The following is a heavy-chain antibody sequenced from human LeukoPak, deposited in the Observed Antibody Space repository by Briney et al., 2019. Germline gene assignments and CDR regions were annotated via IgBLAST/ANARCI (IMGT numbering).Heavy chain of an antibody. CDR2: ISAYNGNT. CDR1: GYTFTSNA. D-gene: IGHD3-10*01. J-gene: IGHJ3*02. CDR3: VREGWGVEQNAFDI. V-gene: IGHV1-18*01. Sequence: ASVNVSCKASGYTFTSNAISWVRQAPGQGLEWMGWISAYNGNTKYAQKLQGRVTMTTDTSTSTAYMELRSLRSDDTAVYYCVREGWGVEQNAFDIWGQGTVVTVS.